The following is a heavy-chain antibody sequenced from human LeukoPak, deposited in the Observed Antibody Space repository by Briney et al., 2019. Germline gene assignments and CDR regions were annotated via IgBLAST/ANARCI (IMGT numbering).Heavy chain of an antibody. CDR1: GFTFSPYS. J-gene: IGHJ4*02. CDR2: IPSDGGNR. Sequence: GGSLRLSCAASGFTFSPYSMHWVRQAPGKGLEWVALIPSDGGNRFYAASVKGRFTISRDNSKNTFYLQMNSLRAEDTAVYYCAREGELRDFFDYWGPGTLVTVSS. CDR3: AREGELRDFFDY. V-gene: IGHV3-30*06. D-gene: IGHD1-7*01.